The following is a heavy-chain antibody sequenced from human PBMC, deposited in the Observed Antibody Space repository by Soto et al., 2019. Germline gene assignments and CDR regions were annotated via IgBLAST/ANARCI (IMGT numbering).Heavy chain of an antibody. CDR3: ARVGPVLRFLETDYYYGMDV. Sequence: SETLSLTCTVSGDSLSGYYWSWIRQPPGKGLEWIGYIYYSGSTNYNPSLKSRVTISVDTSKNQFSLKLSSVTAADTAVYYCARVGPVLRFLETDYYYGMDVWGQGTTVTVSS. V-gene: IGHV4-59*01. CDR2: IYYSGST. D-gene: IGHD3-3*01. CDR1: GDSLSGYY. J-gene: IGHJ6*02.